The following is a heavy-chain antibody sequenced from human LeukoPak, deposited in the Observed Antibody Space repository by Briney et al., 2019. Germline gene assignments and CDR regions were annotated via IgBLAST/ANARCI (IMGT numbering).Heavy chain of an antibody. J-gene: IGHJ4*02. V-gene: IGHV4-59*01. CDR3: ARTYCSGGSCPFDY. D-gene: IGHD2-15*01. Sequence: PSETLSLTCTVSGGSISSYYWSWIRQPPRKGLEWIGYIYYSGSTNYNPSLKSRVTISVDTSKNQFSLKLSSVTAADTAVYYCARTYCSGGSCPFDYWGQGTLVTVSS. CDR2: IYYSGST. CDR1: GGSISSYY.